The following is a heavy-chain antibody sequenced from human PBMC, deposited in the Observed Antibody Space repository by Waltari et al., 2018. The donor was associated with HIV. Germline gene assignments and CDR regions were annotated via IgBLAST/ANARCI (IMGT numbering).Heavy chain of an antibody. J-gene: IGHJ3*02. CDR3: ARASKMTTVTSDAFDS. CDR2: ISSNSNYI. D-gene: IGHD4-17*01. CDR1: GFTFSSYT. Sequence: LVESGGGLVKPGGSLRLSCVASGFTFSSYTRNWVRQSPGKGPKWISTISSNSNYIYYADSVKGRLAIPRDSARNALYLQMNSLIAEETAVYYCARASKMTTVTSDAFDSWGQGTMVTFSS. V-gene: IGHV3-21*01.